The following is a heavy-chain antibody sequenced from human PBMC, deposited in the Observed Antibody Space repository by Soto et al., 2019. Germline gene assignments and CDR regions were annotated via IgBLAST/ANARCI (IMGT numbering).Heavy chain of an antibody. CDR1: GFTVSNHY. CDR2: IYSGGYT. J-gene: IGHJ4*02. Sequence: EVQLVESGGGLIQPGGSLRLSCAVSGFTVSNHYMSWVRQAPGKGLEGVSVIYSGGYTAYGDSVKGRFTISRNNSTNNEYLPMNRGGPNVGALLYCPASPGGGGYWGQGTLVTVSS. V-gene: IGHV3-53*01. CDR3: PASPGGGGY. D-gene: IGHD2-15*01.